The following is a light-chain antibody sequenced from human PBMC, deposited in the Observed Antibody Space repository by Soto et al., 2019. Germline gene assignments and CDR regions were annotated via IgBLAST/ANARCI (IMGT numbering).Light chain of an antibody. Sequence: QSALTQPASVSGSPGQSITISCTGTSRDVGGYNYVSWHQQHPGKAPKVIITEVSNRPSGVSNRFSGSKSGNTASLTISGIQAEDEADYYCSSYISSSTFVVFGGGTKLTVL. J-gene: IGLJ2*01. CDR2: EVS. CDR1: SRDVGGYNY. V-gene: IGLV2-14*01. CDR3: SSYISSSTFVV.